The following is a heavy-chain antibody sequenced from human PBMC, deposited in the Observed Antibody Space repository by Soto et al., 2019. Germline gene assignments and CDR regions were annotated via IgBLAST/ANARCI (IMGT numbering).Heavy chain of an antibody. D-gene: IGHD3-10*01. J-gene: IGHJ4*02. CDR2: INWNGGST. V-gene: IGHV3-20*04. CDR3: ARLYGSGSTRRVRIDY. Sequence: EVQLVESGGGVVRPGGSLRLSCAASGFTFDDYGMSWVRQAPGKGLEWVSGINWNGGSTGYADSVKGRFTISGDNAKTSLYLQMNSLRAEDTALYYCARLYGSGSTRRVRIDYWGQGTLVTVSS. CDR1: GFTFDDYG.